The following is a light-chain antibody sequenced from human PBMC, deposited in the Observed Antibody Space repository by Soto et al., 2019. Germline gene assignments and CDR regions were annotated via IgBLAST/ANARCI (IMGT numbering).Light chain of an antibody. CDR3: CSYAGSSSYV. V-gene: IGLV2-23*02. CDR1: SSDVGYYNF. J-gene: IGLJ1*01. Sequence: QSVLTQPASVSGSPVQSITVSCTGTSSDVGYYNFVSWYQHRPGKAPKLLIFEVTKRPSGVSHRFSGSKSGNTASLTISGLQAEDEADYYCCSYAGSSSYVFGSGTKVTVL. CDR2: EVT.